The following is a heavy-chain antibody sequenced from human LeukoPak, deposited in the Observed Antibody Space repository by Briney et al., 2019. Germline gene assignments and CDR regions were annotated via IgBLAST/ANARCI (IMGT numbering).Heavy chain of an antibody. CDR3: AKVARIRFLEWSLSPSFDY. V-gene: IGHV3-23*01. D-gene: IGHD3-3*01. Sequence: PGGSLRLSCAASGFTFSSYAMSWVRQAPGKGLEWVSAISGSGGSTYYADSVKGRFTISRDNSKNTLYLQMNSLRAEDTAVYYCAKVARIRFLEWSLSPSFDYWGQGTLVTVSS. J-gene: IGHJ4*02. CDR2: ISGSGGST. CDR1: GFTFSSYA.